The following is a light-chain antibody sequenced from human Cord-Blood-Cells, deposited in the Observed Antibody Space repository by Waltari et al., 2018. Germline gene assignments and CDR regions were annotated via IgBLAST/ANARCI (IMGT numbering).Light chain of an antibody. CDR1: QSVSSN. CDR3: QQYNNWPPLT. J-gene: IGKJ4*01. V-gene: IGKV3-15*01. Sequence: ETVMTQSPATLSVSPGDRATLSCRASQSVSSNLAWYQQNPGQAPRLLIYGASTRATGIPARFSGSGSGTEFTLTISSLQSEDFAVYYCQQYNNWPPLTFGGGTKVEIK. CDR2: GAS.